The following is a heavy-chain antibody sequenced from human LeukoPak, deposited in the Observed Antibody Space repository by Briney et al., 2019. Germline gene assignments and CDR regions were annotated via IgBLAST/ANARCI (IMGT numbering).Heavy chain of an antibody. CDR2: IYSGGST. Sequence: GSLRLSCAASRFTFSSYWMSWVRQAPGKGLEWVSVIYSGGSTYYADSVKGRFTISRDNSKNTLYLQMNSLRAEDTAVYYCAKSRDAFDIWGQGTMVTVSS. J-gene: IGHJ3*02. CDR3: AKSRDAFDI. CDR1: RFTFSSYW. V-gene: IGHV3-66*02.